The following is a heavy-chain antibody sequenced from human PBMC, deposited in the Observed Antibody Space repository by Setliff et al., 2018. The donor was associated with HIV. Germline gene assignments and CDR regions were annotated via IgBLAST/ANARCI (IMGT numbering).Heavy chain of an antibody. CDR2: IYYTGNT. D-gene: IGHD2-2*01. J-gene: IGHJ4*02. CDR3: AREIKIPPQGALDY. V-gene: IGHV4-31*03. CDR1: GDSISNGGFY. Sequence: SETLSLTCTVSGDSISNGGFYWTWIRQHPGKGLEWIGYIYYTGNTYYNLSLKSRVTMSVDTSKNQFSLKLNSVTAADTAVYYCAREIKIPPQGALDYWGQGMLVTVSA.